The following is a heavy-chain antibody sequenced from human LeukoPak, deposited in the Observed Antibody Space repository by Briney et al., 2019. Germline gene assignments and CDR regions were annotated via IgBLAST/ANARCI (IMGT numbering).Heavy chain of an antibody. Sequence: SETLSLTCTVSGGSISSYYWSWIRQPAGKGLEWIGRIYTSGSTNYNPSLKSRVTMSVDTSKNQFSLKLSSVTAADTAVYYCARSRTKTSPYYMDVWGKGTTVTVSS. CDR1: GGSISSYY. J-gene: IGHJ6*03. V-gene: IGHV4-4*07. CDR3: ARSRTKTSPYYMDV. D-gene: IGHD1-7*01. CDR2: IYTSGST.